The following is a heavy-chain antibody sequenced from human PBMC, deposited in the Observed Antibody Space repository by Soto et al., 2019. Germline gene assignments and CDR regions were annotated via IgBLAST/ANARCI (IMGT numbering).Heavy chain of an antibody. D-gene: IGHD5-18*01. CDR1: GFALSTSGVG. CDR3: AHLPWKQLWPRAPVVY. V-gene: IGHV2-5*02. Sequence: GSGPTRVNPTQTLTLTCTFSGFALSTSGVGVGWIRQPPGKALEWLGIIYWDDDKRYRPSLKSRLTITKDTSKNQLVLTMTNMDPVDTATYYCAHLPWKQLWPRAPVVYWGQGTPVTVSS. J-gene: IGHJ4*02. CDR2: IYWDDDK.